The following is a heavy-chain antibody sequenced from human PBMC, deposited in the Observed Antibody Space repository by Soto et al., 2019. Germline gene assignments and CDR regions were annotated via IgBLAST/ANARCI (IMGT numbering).Heavy chain of an antibody. Sequence: ESGGGLVQPGGSLRLSCAASGFTFSSYEMNWVRQAPGKGLEWVSYISSSGSTIYYADSVKGRFTISRDNAKNSLYLQMNSLRAEDTAVYYCARRSGSYHIDYWGQGTLVTVSS. J-gene: IGHJ4*02. CDR2: ISSSGSTI. D-gene: IGHD1-26*01. V-gene: IGHV3-48*03. CDR1: GFTFSSYE. CDR3: ARRSGSYHIDY.